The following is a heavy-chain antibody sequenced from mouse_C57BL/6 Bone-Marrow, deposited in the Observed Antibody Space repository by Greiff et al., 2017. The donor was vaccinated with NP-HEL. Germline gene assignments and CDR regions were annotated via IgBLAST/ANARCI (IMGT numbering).Heavy chain of an antibody. CDR3: ARLYGSSMYYFDY. V-gene: IGHV1-69*01. CDR1: GYTFTSYW. D-gene: IGHD1-1*01. J-gene: IGHJ2*01. CDR2: IDPSDSYT. Sequence: VQLQQSGAELVMPGASVKLSCKASGYTFTSYWMHWVKQRPGQGLEWIGEIDPSDSYTNYNQKFKGKSTLTVDKSSSTAYMQLSSLTSEDSAVYYCARLYGSSMYYFDYWGQGTTLTVSS.